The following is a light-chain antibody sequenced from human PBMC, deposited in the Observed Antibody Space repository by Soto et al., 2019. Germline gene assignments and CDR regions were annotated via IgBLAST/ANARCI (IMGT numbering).Light chain of an antibody. CDR1: QSISTTY. CDR2: GTS. V-gene: IGKV3-20*01. CDR3: QQYGSSPYT. J-gene: IGKJ2*01. Sequence: EIVVTQSPGTLSLSPGERATLSCRASQSISTTYLAWYQQRPGQAPRLLIYGTSSRATGIPDRFSGSGSATDFTLTINRLEPEDFAVYYCQQYGSSPYTFGQGTKLDIK.